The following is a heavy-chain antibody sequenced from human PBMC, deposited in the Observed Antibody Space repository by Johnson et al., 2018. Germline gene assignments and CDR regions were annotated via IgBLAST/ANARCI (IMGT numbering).Heavy chain of an antibody. CDR1: GFTFSSYG. CDR2: IYSGGST. CDR3: ARSLNGDLTLVDAFDI. V-gene: IGHV3-NL1*01. D-gene: IGHD4-17*01. Sequence: QVQLVESGGGVVQPGRSLRLSCAASGFTFSSYGMHWVRQAPGKGLEWVSVIYSGGSTYYADSVKGRFTIPRDNSKNTLYLQMHSLRAEDSVVYYCARSLNGDLTLVDAFDIWGQGTMVTVSS. J-gene: IGHJ3*02.